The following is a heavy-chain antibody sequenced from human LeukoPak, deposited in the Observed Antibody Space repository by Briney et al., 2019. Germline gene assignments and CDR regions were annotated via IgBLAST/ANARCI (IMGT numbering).Heavy chain of an antibody. Sequence: GASVKVSCKASGYTFTSYAMHWVRQAPGQRPEWMGWINAGNGNTKYSQKFQGRVTITRDTSASTAYMELSSLISEDTAVYYCARDDPIVGATGDYWGQGTLVTVSS. J-gene: IGHJ4*02. D-gene: IGHD1-26*01. CDR3: ARDDPIVGATGDY. CDR2: INAGNGNT. CDR1: GYTFTSYA. V-gene: IGHV1-3*01.